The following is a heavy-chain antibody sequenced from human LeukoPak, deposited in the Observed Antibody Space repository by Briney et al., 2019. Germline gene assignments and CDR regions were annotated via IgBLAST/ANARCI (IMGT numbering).Heavy chain of an antibody. CDR3: ARVYAGVDY. Sequence: GGSLRLSCAASGFTFSSYSMNWVRQAPGKGLEWVSSISSSSSYIYYIDSVKGRFTISRDNAKNSLYLQMNSLRAEDTAVYYCARVYAGVDYWGQGTLVTVSS. J-gene: IGHJ4*02. CDR2: ISSSSSYI. V-gene: IGHV3-21*01. CDR1: GFTFSSYS. D-gene: IGHD2-2*01.